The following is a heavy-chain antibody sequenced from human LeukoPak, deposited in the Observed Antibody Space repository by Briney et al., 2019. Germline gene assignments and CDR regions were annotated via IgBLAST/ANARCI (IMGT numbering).Heavy chain of an antibody. V-gene: IGHV4-61*02. J-gene: IGHJ5*02. Sequence: SETLSLTCTVSVVSISSASYYWSWIRQPAGKGLEWIGRIHTSGNTNYNPSLKSRVTISIDTSKNQIALILSSVTAADTAVYFCARGQSGVRGANVPNLMGFDPWGQGTLVIVSS. CDR3: ARGQSGVRGANVPNLMGFDP. D-gene: IGHD3-10*01. CDR1: VVSISSASYY. CDR2: IHTSGNT.